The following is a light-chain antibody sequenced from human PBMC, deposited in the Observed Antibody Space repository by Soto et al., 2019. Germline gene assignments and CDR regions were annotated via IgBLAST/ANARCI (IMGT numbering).Light chain of an antibody. CDR2: VAS. CDR3: QLYGSAQWT. CDR1: QSLSDNY. J-gene: IGKJ1*01. V-gene: IGKV3-20*01. Sequence: ETVLTQSPGTLSLSPGDRASLSCRASQSLSDNYIAWYQQRLGQAPRLLIFVASLRATGVPDRFSGSGSGTDFTLTISRLEPEDFAVYFCQLYGSAQWTFGQGTKVEIK.